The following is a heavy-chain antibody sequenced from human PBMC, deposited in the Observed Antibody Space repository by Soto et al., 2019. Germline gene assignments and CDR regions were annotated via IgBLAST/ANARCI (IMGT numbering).Heavy chain of an antibody. D-gene: IGHD2-21*02. CDR3: ATLDIAYCGGDCYRTYFDY. CDR1: GYTLTELS. J-gene: IGHJ4*02. Sequence: ASVKVSCKVSGYTLTELSMHWVRQAPGKGLEWKGGFDPEDGETIYAQKFQGRVTMTEDTSTDTAYMELSSLRSEDTAVYYCATLDIAYCGGDCYRTYFDYWGQGTLVTVSS. V-gene: IGHV1-24*01. CDR2: FDPEDGET.